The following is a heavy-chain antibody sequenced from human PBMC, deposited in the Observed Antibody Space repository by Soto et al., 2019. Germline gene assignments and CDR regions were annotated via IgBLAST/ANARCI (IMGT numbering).Heavy chain of an antibody. CDR2: ISWNSGNR. CDR3: AKGGVATSRFFDY. D-gene: IGHD5-12*01. V-gene: IGHV3-9*01. J-gene: IGHJ4*02. Sequence: EVQLVESGGGLVQPGRSLRLSCAASGFTFDDYAMHWVRQAPGKGLEWVSGISWNSGNRGYADSVKGRFTISRDNAKNSLYLQMNSLSAEGTALYYCAKGGVATSRFFDYWGQGTLVTVSS. CDR1: GFTFDDYA.